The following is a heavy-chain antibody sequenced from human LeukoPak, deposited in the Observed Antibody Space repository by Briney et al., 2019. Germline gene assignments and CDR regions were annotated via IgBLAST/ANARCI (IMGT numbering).Heavy chain of an antibody. Sequence: GGSLRLSCVASGFTFSTYWMSWVRQAPGKGLEWVGFIRSKAYGGTTEYAASVKGRFTISRDDSKNTLYLQMNSLKTEDTAVYYCTTVSKRGFLGPPTIIDYWGQGTLVTVSS. V-gene: IGHV3-49*04. CDR2: IRSKAYGGTT. J-gene: IGHJ4*02. CDR1: GFTFSTYW. D-gene: IGHD3-3*01. CDR3: TTVSKRGFLGPPTIIDY.